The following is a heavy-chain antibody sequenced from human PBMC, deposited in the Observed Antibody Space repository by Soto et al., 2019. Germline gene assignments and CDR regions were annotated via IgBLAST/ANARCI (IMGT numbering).Heavy chain of an antibody. CDR3: ARATRGVQLWPYYFDY. CDR2: IYYSGST. D-gene: IGHD5-18*01. CDR1: GGSISSGGYY. Sequence: QVQLQESGPGLVKPSQTLSLTCTVSGGSISSGGYYWSWIRQHPGKGPEWIGYIYYSGSTYYNPSLKSRVTISVDTSRNQFSLKLSSVTAADTAVYYCARATRGVQLWPYYFDYWGQGTLVTVSS. V-gene: IGHV4-31*03. J-gene: IGHJ4*02.